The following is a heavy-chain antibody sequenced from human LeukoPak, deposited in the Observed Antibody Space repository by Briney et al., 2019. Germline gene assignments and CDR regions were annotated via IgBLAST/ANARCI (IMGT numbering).Heavy chain of an antibody. CDR2: MNPNRGNT. CDR1: GYTFTSYD. Sequence: ASVKVSCTASGYTFTSYDINWVRQATGQGIEWMGWMNPNRGNTGYAQKFQGRVTMTRDTSTSTDYMELSSLRSEDTAVYYCAREYSGWYSPYYYYYGRDVWGQRTTVTVSS. D-gene: IGHD6-19*01. V-gene: IGHV1-8*01. J-gene: IGHJ6*02. CDR3: AREYSGWYSPYYYYYGRDV.